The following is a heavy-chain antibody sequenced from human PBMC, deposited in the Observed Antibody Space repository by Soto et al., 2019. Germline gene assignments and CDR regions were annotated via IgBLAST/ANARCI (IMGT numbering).Heavy chain of an antibody. CDR3: AKGSDIVATIPDY. V-gene: IGHV3-23*01. Sequence: PGGSLRLSCAASGFTFNNYAMNWVRQAPGKGLEWVSAISGSGGSTYYADSVKGRFTISRDNSKNTLYLQMNSLRAEDTAVYYCAKGSDIVATIPDYWGQGTLVTVSS. CDR1: GFTFNNYA. D-gene: IGHD5-12*01. J-gene: IGHJ4*02. CDR2: ISGSGGST.